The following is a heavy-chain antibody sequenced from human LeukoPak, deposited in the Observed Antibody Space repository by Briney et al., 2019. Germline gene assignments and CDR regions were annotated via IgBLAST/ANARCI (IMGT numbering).Heavy chain of an antibody. CDR1: GGTFSSYA. CDR3: ALVAGTGSDY. Sequence: ASVKVSCKASGGTFSSYAISWVRQAPGQGLEWMGRIIPIFGTANYAQKFQGRVTITTDESTSTAYMELSRLRSDDTAVYYCALVAGTGSDYWGQGTLVTVSS. J-gene: IGHJ4*02. D-gene: IGHD6-19*01. CDR2: IIPIFGTA. V-gene: IGHV1-69*05.